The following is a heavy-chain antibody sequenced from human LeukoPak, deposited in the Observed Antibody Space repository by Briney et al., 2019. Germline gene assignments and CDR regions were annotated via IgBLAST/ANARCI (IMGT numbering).Heavy chain of an antibody. CDR3: ARRYCSTITWHDCFDY. D-gene: IGHD2-2*01. CDR1: GGSISSGDYY. Sequence: SETLSLTCTVSGGSISSGDYYWSWIRQPAGKGLEWIGRIYSRGSTNYNPSLKSRVTISADTSKSQFSLKLSSVTAADTSVYYCARRYCSTITWHDCFDYWGQGTLVTVSS. CDR2: IYSRGST. J-gene: IGHJ4*02. V-gene: IGHV4-61*02.